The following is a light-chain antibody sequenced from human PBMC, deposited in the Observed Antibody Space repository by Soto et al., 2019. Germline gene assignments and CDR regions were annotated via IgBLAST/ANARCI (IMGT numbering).Light chain of an antibody. Sequence: DIVLTQSPGTLSLSPRERATLSCRASQSITRSYLAWYQQKPGQAPRLLISGTISRATGIPDRFSGSGSGTDFTLTIIRLEPEDFAVYYCQQYGSPLWTFGQGTKVDIK. J-gene: IGKJ1*01. V-gene: IGKV3-20*01. CDR1: QSITRSY. CDR3: QQYGSPLWT. CDR2: GTI.